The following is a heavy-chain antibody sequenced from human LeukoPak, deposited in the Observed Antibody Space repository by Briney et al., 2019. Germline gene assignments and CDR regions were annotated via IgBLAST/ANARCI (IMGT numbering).Heavy chain of an antibody. Sequence: TGRSLRLSCAASGFTFSSYGIHWVRQAPGKGLEWVAVISYNGNKKYYADSVKGRFTISRDNSKNTLYLQMNSLRAEDTAVYYCARNMVRGVMRVYGMDVWGQGTTVTVSS. D-gene: IGHD3-10*01. J-gene: IGHJ6*02. V-gene: IGHV3-30*03. CDR2: ISYNGNKK. CDR1: GFTFSSYG. CDR3: ARNMVRGVMRVYGMDV.